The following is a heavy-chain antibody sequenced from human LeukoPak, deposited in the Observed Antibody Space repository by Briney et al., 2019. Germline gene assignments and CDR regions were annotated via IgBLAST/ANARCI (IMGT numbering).Heavy chain of an antibody. D-gene: IGHD2-8*02. CDR3: AKNRGHCVDGVCHNYYYMDV. CDR2: VSGSAGRT. Sequence: GGSLRLSCAASGFTFSSFAMTWVRQAPGKGLERVSTVSGSAGRTDYADSVKGRFTISRDNLKNTLYLQMNGLRAEDTAVYYCAKNRGHCVDGVCHNYYYMDVWGRGTTVTVSS. J-gene: IGHJ6*03. CDR1: GFTFSSFA. V-gene: IGHV3-23*01.